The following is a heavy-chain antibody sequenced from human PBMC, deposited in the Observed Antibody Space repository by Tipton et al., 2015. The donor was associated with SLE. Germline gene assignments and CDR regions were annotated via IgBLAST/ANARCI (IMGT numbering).Heavy chain of an antibody. D-gene: IGHD5-12*01. V-gene: IGHV3-74*03. CDR3: ARGDSGYSVV. J-gene: IGHJ4*02. Sequence: SLRLSCVASGFTFSSSWMHWVRQAPGKGLVWVSRIKSDGSYTTYADSVRGRFTISRDNAKSTLYLQMSSLRAEDTAVHYCARGDSGYSVVWGQGTLVTVSS. CDR2: IKSDGSYT. CDR1: GFTFSSSW.